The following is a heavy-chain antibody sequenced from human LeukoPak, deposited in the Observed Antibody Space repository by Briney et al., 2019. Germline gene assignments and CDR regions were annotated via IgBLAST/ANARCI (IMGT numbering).Heavy chain of an antibody. Sequence: ASVKVSCKASGYTFTSYYMHWVRQAPGQGLEWMGVSNPSGVGTNYAQKFQGRVTMTRDTSTTTVYMELSSLRSEDTAVYYCARVNSAQWLVGFNFDYWGQGTLVTVSS. CDR3: ARVNSAQWLVGFNFDY. CDR1: GYTFTSYY. CDR2: SNPSGVGT. D-gene: IGHD6-19*01. V-gene: IGHV1-46*01. J-gene: IGHJ4*02.